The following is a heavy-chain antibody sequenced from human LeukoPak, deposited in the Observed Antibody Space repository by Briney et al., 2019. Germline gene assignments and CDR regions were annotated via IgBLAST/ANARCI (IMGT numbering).Heavy chain of an antibody. D-gene: IGHD2-2*01. CDR2: IYYSGST. J-gene: IGHJ2*01. CDR3: ARDVYCSSTSCYPHWYFDL. CDR1: GGSISSSSYY. Sequence: SETLSLTCTVSGGSISSSSYYWGWIRQPPGKGLEWIGSIYYSGSTYYNPSLKSRVTISVDTSKNQFSLKLSSVTAADTAVYYCARDVYCSSTSCYPHWYFDLWGRGTLVTVSS. V-gene: IGHV4-39*07.